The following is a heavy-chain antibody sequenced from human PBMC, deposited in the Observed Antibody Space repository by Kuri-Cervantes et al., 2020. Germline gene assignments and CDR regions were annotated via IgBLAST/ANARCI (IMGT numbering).Heavy chain of an antibody. J-gene: IGHJ3*02. CDR2: IYWDDHK. Sequence: SGPTLVKPTQTLTLTCTFSGFSLDTSGVGVGWVRQPPGRALEWLALIYWDDHKRYSPSLKSRLTITKDTSKNQVVLTMTNMDPVDTATYYCARELVPDAFDIWGQGTMVTVSS. V-gene: IGHV2-5*02. CDR3: ARELVPDAFDI. D-gene: IGHD1-26*01. CDR1: GFSLDTSGVG.